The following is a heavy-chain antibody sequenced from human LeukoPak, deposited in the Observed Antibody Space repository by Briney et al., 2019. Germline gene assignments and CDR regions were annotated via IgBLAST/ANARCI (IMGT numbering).Heavy chain of an antibody. CDR2: IYYSGST. V-gene: IGHV4-59*01. D-gene: IGHD5-18*01. CDR1: GGSLSSYY. J-gene: IGHJ2*01. CDR3: ARYWGVQLWPHWYFDL. Sequence: MPSETLSLTCTVSGGSLSSYYWSWFRQTPGKGPEWIGYIYYSGSTKYNPSLSSRVTISVDRSKNQFSLKLNSVTAADTAVYYCARYWGVQLWPHWYFDLWGRGSLVTVSS.